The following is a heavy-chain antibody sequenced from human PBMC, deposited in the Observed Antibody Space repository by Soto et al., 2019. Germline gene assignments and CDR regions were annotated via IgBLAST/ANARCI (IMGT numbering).Heavy chain of an antibody. CDR3: SRDQRTTDGSGNNFDY. J-gene: IGHJ4*02. CDR2: INGYNGNT. Sequence: QVHLVQSGAEVKKPGASVKVSCKASGYTFTNYAISWVRQAPGQGLEWMGWINGYNGNTSYAQKLQGRVTMTTDTSTRTTDMELRSLRSDDTAVYYCSRDQRTTDGSGNNFDYWGQGTLVTVSS. D-gene: IGHD3-10*01. V-gene: IGHV1-18*01. CDR1: GYTFTNYA.